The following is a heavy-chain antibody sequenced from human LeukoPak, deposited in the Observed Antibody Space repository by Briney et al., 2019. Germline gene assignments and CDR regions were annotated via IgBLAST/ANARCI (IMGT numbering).Heavy chain of an antibody. CDR1: GGSISSGSYY. CDR3: ASGVTGYSSS. Sequence: SETLSLTCTVSGGSISSGSYYWSWIRQPAGRGLEWIGRIYTSGSTNYNPSLKSRVTISVNTSKNQFSLKLSSVTAADTAVYYCASGVTGYSSSWGQGTLVTVSS. D-gene: IGHD6-13*01. CDR2: IYTSGST. J-gene: IGHJ4*02. V-gene: IGHV4-61*02.